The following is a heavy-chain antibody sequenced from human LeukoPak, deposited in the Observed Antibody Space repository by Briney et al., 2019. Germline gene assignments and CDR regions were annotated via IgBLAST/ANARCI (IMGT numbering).Heavy chain of an antibody. D-gene: IGHD3-10*01. J-gene: IGHJ3*02. CDR1: GFTFSNYA. CDR2: ISGRGSST. CDR3: ARDFGGPVGDGLLTRAPSRVIWFGDSYAGDAFDI. V-gene: IGHV3-23*01. Sequence: GGSLRLSCAASGFTFSNYAMSWVRQAPGKGLEWVSGISGRGSSTYYADSVKGRFTISRDNSKNTLYLQMNSLRAEDTAVYYCARDFGGPVGDGLLTRAPSRVIWFGDSYAGDAFDIWGQGTMVTVSS.